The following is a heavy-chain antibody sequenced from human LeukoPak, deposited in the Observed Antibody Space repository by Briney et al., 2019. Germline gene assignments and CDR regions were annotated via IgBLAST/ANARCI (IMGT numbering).Heavy chain of an antibody. CDR3: ARTYYDILTGYNPYFDY. CDR2: ISSSSSYI. V-gene: IGHV3-21*01. CDR1: GLTFSSYS. J-gene: IGHJ4*02. D-gene: IGHD3-9*01. Sequence: GGSLRLSCAASGLTFSSYSMNWVRQAPGKGLEWVSSISSSSSYIYYADSVKGRFTISRDNAKNSLYLQMISLRAEDTAIYYCARTYYDILTGYNPYFDYWGQGTLVTVSS.